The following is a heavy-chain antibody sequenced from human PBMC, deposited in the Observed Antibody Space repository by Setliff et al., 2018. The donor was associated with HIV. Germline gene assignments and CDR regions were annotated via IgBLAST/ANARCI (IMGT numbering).Heavy chain of an antibody. V-gene: IGHV1-18*01. CDR1: GYTFSNYG. J-gene: IGHJ2*01. CDR3: ARDHHSGRGSNFPWYSDL. D-gene: IGHD1-26*01. Sequence: ASVKVSCKASGYTFSNYGITWVRQAPGQGLEWMGWTTSYNGNTNYAKKFKGRVTMTTDTSTSIAYMELKSLRSEDTAVYYCARDHHSGRGSNFPWYSDLWGRGTLGTVS. CDR2: TTSYNGNT.